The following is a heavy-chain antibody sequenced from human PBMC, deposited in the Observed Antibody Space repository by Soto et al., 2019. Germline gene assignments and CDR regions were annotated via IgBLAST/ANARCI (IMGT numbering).Heavy chain of an antibody. V-gene: IGHV3-30*18. CDR3: AKGGRQWLVTSDFNY. Sequence: VQLVESGGGVVQPGRSLRLSCAASGFTFSDYAMHWVRQAPGKGLEWVAVVSHDGRTTHYADSVRGRFTISRDSCQKSVSLGMPSLRAEETAVYYCAKGGRQWLVTSDFNYWGQGALVTVSS. CDR1: GFTFSDYA. D-gene: IGHD6-19*01. J-gene: IGHJ4*02. CDR2: VSHDGRTT.